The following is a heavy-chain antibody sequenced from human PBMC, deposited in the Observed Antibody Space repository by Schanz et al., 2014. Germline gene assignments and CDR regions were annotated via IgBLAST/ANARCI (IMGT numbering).Heavy chain of an antibody. CDR2: ISPYTGNT. CDR1: GYTFSDYG. D-gene: IGHD6-13*01. J-gene: IGHJ4*02. V-gene: IGHV1-18*01. Sequence: QVQLVQSGDEVKKPGASVKVSCKTSGYTFSDYGITWVRQAPGQGLEWVGWISPYTGNTHYFDKMEGRVTMTTDTSTSTAYMEVSSLRSEDTAVYYCARSGSSNWYFFDYWGQGTLVTVSS. CDR3: ARSGSSNWYFFDY.